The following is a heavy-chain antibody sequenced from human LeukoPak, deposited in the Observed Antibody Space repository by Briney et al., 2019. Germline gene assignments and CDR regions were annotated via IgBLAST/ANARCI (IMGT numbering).Heavy chain of an antibody. V-gene: IGHV1-69*04. CDR1: GGTFSSYA. CDR2: IIPILGIA. D-gene: IGHD3-22*01. J-gene: IGHJ5*02. Sequence: SVTVSCKASGGTFSSYAISWVRQAPGQGLEWMGRIIPILGIANYAQKFQGRVTITADKSTSTAYMELSSLRSEDTAVYYCARAGDPTYYYDSRGDWFDPWGQGTLVTVSS. CDR3: ARAGDPTYYYDSRGDWFDP.